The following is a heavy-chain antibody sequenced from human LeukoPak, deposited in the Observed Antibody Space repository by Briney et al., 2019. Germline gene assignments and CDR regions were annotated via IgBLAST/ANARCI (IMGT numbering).Heavy chain of an antibody. V-gene: IGHV4-61*05. CDR1: GGSISSGSYY. J-gene: IGHJ5*02. CDR3: ARGYCGGDCYFKYNWFDP. CDR2: IYYSGST. D-gene: IGHD2-21*02. Sequence: PSETLSLTCTVSGGSISSGSYYWGWIRQPPGKGLEWIGYIYYSGSTNYNPSLKSRVTISVDTSKNQFSLKLSSVTAADTAVYYCARGYCGGDCYFKYNWFDPWGQGTLVTVSS.